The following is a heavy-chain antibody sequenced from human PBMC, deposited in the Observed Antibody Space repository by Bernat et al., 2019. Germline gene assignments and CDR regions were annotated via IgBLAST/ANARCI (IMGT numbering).Heavy chain of an antibody. Sequence: RGGAGGGGVQPGRSLRLSCAASGFTFSSDAMHWVRQAPGKGLEWVAVISYDGSNKYYADSVKGRFTISRDNSKNTLYLQMNSLRAEDTAVYYCARVASEYTVLYYDFWSGYYRYWGQGTLVTVSS. D-gene: IGHD3-3*01. J-gene: IGHJ4*02. V-gene: IGHV3-30*01. CDR1: GFTFSSDA. CDR2: ISYDGSNK. CDR3: ARVASEYTVLYYDFWSGYYRY.